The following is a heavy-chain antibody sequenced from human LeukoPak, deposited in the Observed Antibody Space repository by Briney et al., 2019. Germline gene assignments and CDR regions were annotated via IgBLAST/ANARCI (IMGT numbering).Heavy chain of an antibody. CDR2: ISSNGNT. D-gene: IGHD3-10*01. V-gene: IGHV4-59*11. CDR3: ARGRRITMVRGGPSVAFDI. J-gene: IGHJ3*02. Sequence: SETLSLTCTISSGSISYHYWNWIRQPPGKGLEWIGKISSNGNTNYNPSLKSRVTISLDTSKNQFSLKLSSVTAADTAVYYCARGRRITMVRGGPSVAFDIWGQGTMVTVSS. CDR1: SGSISYHY.